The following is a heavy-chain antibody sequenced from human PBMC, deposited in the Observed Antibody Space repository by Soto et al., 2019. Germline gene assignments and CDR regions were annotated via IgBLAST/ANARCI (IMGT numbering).Heavy chain of an antibody. CDR2: IYNSEST. CDR3: ARSLGTSPTREFFQR. CDR1: GGSISTYY. V-gene: IGHV4-59*01. Sequence: QVQLQESGPGLVKPSETLSLTCTVSGGSISTYYWSWIRQPPGKGLEWIGYIYNSESTDYNPSLKSRVTISIDTSKNQFSLNLSSVTAADTAVYYCARSLGTSPTREFFQRWGQGTLVTVSS. J-gene: IGHJ1*01. D-gene: IGHD2-2*01.